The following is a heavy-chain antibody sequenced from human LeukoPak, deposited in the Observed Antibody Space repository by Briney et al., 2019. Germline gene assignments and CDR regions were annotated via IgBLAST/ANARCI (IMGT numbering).Heavy chain of an antibody. CDR3: AKDRWVTDIVVVPAAKGGMDV. J-gene: IGHJ6*04. V-gene: IGHV3-23*01. CDR2: ISGSGGST. CDR1: GFTFSSYA. Sequence: PGGSLRLSCAASGFTFSSYAMSWVRQAPGKGLEWVSAISGSGGSTYYADSVKGRFTISRDNSKNTLYLQMNSLRAEDTAVYYCAKDRWVTDIVVVPAAKGGMDVRGKGTTVTVSS. D-gene: IGHD2-2*01.